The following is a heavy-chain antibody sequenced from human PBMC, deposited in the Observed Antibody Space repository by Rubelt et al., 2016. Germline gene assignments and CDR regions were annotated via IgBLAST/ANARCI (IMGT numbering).Heavy chain of an antibody. CDR2: IYYTGST. V-gene: IGHV4-39*07. J-gene: IGHJ6*02. Sequence: QLQLQESGPGLVKPSETLSLTCTVSGGSISSSSFYWAWIRQPPGKGLEWIGSIYYTGSTYFNPSLKSRVTISIDTSKDQFRLKLSPGTAAERAGYYCAREDGGPGRYFEMDVWGQGTTVTVSS. CDR1: GGSISSSSFY. CDR3: AREDGGPGRYFEMDV. D-gene: IGHD4-23*01.